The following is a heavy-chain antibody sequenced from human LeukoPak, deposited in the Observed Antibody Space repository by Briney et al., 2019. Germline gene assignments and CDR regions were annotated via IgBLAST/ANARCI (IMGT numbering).Heavy chain of an antibody. CDR1: GFTFSTYS. CDR2: IDSSSSTI. V-gene: IGHV3-48*02. Sequence: GGSLRLSCAGTGFTFSTYSMNWVRQAPGKGLEWVSYIDSSSSTIYYADSVKGRFTVSRDNAKNSLYLQMNSLRDEDTAVYYCARDGIGSGWGFDGMDVWGQGTTVTVSS. CDR3: ARDGIGSGWGFDGMDV. D-gene: IGHD6-19*01. J-gene: IGHJ6*02.